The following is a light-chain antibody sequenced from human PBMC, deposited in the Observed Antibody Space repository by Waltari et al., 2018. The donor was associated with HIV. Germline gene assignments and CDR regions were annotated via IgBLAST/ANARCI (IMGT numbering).Light chain of an antibody. Sequence: QSALTQPASVSGSPGQSITISCTGTRGDVGGYNYVSWYQQYPGKAPKLIIYEVNNRPSGVSDRFSGSKSGNTASLTISGLQAEDEADDYCSSYTSSSTLDVFGTGTEVTVL. CDR3: SSYTSSSTLDV. J-gene: IGLJ1*01. CDR1: RGDVGGYNY. CDR2: EVN. V-gene: IGLV2-14*01.